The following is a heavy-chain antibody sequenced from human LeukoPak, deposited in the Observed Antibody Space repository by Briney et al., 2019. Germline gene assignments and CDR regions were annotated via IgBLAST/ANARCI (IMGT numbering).Heavy chain of an antibody. CDR3: ARGGAPPLYSWAAAVYSWLDP. V-gene: IGHV1-2*06. CDR1: GYTFTGYY. D-gene: IGHD6-13*01. J-gene: IGHJ5*02. Sequence: ASVKVSCKASGYTFTGYYLHWVRQAPGQGLEWMGRINPNGGAKNYAQKFQGRVTMTSDTSISTAYMELSRLRSDDTAVYYCARGGAPPLYSWAAAVYSWLDPWGQGALVTVSS. CDR2: INPNGGAK.